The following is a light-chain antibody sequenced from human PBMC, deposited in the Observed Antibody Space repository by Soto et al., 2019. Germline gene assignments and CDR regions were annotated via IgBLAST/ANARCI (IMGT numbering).Light chain of an antibody. Sequence: EIVLTQSPATLSLSPGERGTLSCRASESVTDYLAWYQQKPGQAPRLLVYDVSYRAAGIPTRFSGGGSGTDFTLTISNVEPEDFAVYYCQQRSDRPWTFGQGTKV. J-gene: IGKJ1*01. V-gene: IGKV3-11*01. CDR1: ESVTDY. CDR2: DVS. CDR3: QQRSDRPWT.